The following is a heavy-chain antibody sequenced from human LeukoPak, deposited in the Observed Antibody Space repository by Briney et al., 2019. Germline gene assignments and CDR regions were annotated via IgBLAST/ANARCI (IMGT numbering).Heavy chain of an antibody. CDR2: IYHSGST. CDR1: GGTIRSYY. J-gene: IGHJ2*01. Sequence: SETLSLTCTVSGGTIRSYYWSWIQQPPGKGLEWIGYIYHSGSTSYNPSLKSRVTISVDTSKNQFSLRLTSLTAADTAVYYCARRDSGGYGYFDLWGRGTLVTVSS. V-gene: IGHV4-59*01. CDR3: ARRDSGGYGYFDL. D-gene: IGHD6-19*01.